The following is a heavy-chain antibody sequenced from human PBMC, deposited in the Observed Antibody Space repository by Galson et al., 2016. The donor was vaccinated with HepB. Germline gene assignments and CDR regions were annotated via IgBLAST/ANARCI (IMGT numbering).Heavy chain of an antibody. Sequence: VKVSCKASGYTFTRYGISWVRQAPGQGLEWMGWISAYNGNTKYAQKLQGRVTMTTDTSTRTAYMELRSLRSDDTAVYYCTRDLGTYYDFWSGNDSGLNWFDPWGQGTLVTVSS. CDR2: ISAYNGNT. CDR1: GYTFTRYG. D-gene: IGHD3-3*01. V-gene: IGHV1-18*01. CDR3: TRDLGTYYDFWSGNDSGLNWFDP. J-gene: IGHJ5*02.